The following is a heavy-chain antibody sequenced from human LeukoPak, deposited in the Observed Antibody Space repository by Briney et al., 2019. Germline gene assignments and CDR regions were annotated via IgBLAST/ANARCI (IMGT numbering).Heavy chain of an antibody. J-gene: IGHJ4*02. CDR1: GFTFSSYS. CDR2: ISSSSSYI. D-gene: IGHD4-17*01. CDR3: AKDLTTVTTQGDY. V-gene: IGHV3-21*01. Sequence: PGGSLRLSCAASGFTFSSYSMNWVRQAPGKGLEWVSSISSSSSYIYYADSVKGRFTISRDNAKNSLYLQMNSLRAEDTAVYYCAKDLTTVTTQGDYWGQGTLVTVSS.